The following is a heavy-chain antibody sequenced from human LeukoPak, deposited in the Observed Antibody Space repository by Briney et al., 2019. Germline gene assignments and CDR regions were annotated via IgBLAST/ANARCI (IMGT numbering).Heavy chain of an antibody. CDR3: ARESVYYDFWSGYYDYYYYGMDV. Sequence: GGSLRLSCAASGFTFSSYGMHWVRQAPGKGLEWVAVIWYDGSNKYCADSVKGRFTISRDNSKNTLYLQMNSLRAEDTAVYYCARESVYYDFWSGYYDYYYYGMDVWGQGTTVTVSS. J-gene: IGHJ6*02. CDR1: GFTFSSYG. D-gene: IGHD3-3*01. V-gene: IGHV3-33*01. CDR2: IWYDGSNK.